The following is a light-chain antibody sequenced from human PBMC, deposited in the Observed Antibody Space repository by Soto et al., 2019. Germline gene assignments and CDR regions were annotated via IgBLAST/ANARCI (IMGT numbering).Light chain of an antibody. Sequence: DIVMTQSPDSLVVSLGERATINCRTSQRILFSPNSKNYLAWYQQKPGQPPKLLIYWASVRESGVPDRFSGSGSETEFPLTISSLQAEDVAIYSSLQYAAPPSTFGQGTNVEI. V-gene: IGKV4-1*01. CDR2: WAS. CDR3: LQYAAPPST. CDR1: QRILFSPNSKNY. J-gene: IGKJ1*01.